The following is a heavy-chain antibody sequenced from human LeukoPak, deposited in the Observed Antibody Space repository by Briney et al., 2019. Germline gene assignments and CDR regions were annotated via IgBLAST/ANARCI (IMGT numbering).Heavy chain of an antibody. J-gene: IGHJ4*02. Sequence: SETLSLTCTVSGGSISSSSYYWGWIRQPPGKGLEWIGSIYYSGSTYYNPSLKSRVTISVDTSKNQFSLKLSSVTAADTAVYYCAGDSSRWYGYFDNWGQGTLVTVSS. D-gene: IGHD6-13*01. CDR2: IYYSGST. V-gene: IGHV4-39*01. CDR1: GGSISSSSYY. CDR3: AGDSSRWYGYFDN.